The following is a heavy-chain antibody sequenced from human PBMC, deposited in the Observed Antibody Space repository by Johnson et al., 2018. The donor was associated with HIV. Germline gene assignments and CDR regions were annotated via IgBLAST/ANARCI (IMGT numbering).Heavy chain of an antibody. Sequence: VQLVESGGGLIQPGGSLRLSCVASGFTVSSNYMSWVRQAPGKGLEWVSVFYSGGSTCYADSVKGRFTISRDNSKNTLYLQMNSLRAEDTAVYYCARDFSVRAFDIWGQGTMVTVSS. V-gene: IGHV3-53*01. CDR3: ARDFSVRAFDI. CDR2: FYSGGST. CDR1: GFTVSSNY. D-gene: IGHD3-10*01. J-gene: IGHJ3*02.